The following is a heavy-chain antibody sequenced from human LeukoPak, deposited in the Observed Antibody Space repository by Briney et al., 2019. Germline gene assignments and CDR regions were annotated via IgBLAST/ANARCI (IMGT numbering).Heavy chain of an antibody. Sequence: SGGSLRLSCAASGFTFSSYWMNWVRQAPGKGLVWVSRIASDGSSTTYADSVKGRFSISRDNAKNTLYLQMNSLRAEDTAVYYCARSPGPYSSGWYNWGQGTLVTVSS. CDR2: IASDGSST. D-gene: IGHD6-19*01. CDR1: GFTFSSYW. V-gene: IGHV3-74*01. J-gene: IGHJ4*02. CDR3: ARSPGPYSSGWYN.